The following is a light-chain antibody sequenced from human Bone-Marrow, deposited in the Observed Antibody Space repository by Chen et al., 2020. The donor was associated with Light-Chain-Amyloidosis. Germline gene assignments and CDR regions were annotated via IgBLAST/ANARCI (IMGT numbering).Light chain of an antibody. CDR3: QQYGSSPGT. CDR1: QSVSSSY. Sequence: EIVLTQSPCTLSLSPGERATLSCRASQSVSSSYLAWYQQKPGQAPRLLIYGASSRATGIRDRFSGSGSGTDFTLTISRLEPEDFAVYYCQQYGSSPGTFGQGTKVEIK. CDR2: GAS. J-gene: IGKJ1*01. V-gene: IGKV3-20*01.